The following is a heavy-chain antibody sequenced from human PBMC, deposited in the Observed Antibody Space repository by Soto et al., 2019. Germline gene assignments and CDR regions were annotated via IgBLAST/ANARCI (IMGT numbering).Heavy chain of an antibody. Sequence: GESLKISCAASGFTFSSYSMNWVRQAPGKGLEWVSSISSSSNYIYYGDSVKGRFTISRDNAKNSLYLQMNSLRAEDTAVYYCAFYVWGSYRWYYFDCWGQGTLVTVSS. CDR3: AFYVWGSYRWYYFDC. CDR1: GFTFSSYS. J-gene: IGHJ4*02. D-gene: IGHD3-16*02. CDR2: ISSSSNYI. V-gene: IGHV3-21*01.